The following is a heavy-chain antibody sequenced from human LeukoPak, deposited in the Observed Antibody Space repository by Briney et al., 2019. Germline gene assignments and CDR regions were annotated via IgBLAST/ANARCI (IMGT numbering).Heavy chain of an antibody. D-gene: IGHD3-3*01. CDR1: GGTFSSYA. J-gene: IGHJ4*02. CDR2: IIPIFGTA. Sequence: ASVKVSCKASGGTFSSYAISWVRQAPGQGLEWMGRIIPIFGTANYAQKFQGRVTITTDESTSTAYMELSSLRSEDTAVYYCARGLAYYDFWSGLDYWGQGTLVTVSS. V-gene: IGHV1-69*05. CDR3: ARGLAYYDFWSGLDY.